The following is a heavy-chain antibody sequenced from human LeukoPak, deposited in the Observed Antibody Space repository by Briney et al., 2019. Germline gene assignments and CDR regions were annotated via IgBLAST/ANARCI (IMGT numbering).Heavy chain of an antibody. CDR3: AREQRGYSYGTDY. D-gene: IGHD5-18*01. Sequence: GGSLRLSCAASGFTFSNYGIHWVRQAPGKGLEWVAVISHDGSNKYYADSVKGRFTISRDNSKNTLYLQMNSLRAEDTAVYYCAREQRGYSYGTDYWGQGTLVTVSS. J-gene: IGHJ4*02. CDR2: ISHDGSNK. CDR1: GFTFSNYG. V-gene: IGHV3-30*04.